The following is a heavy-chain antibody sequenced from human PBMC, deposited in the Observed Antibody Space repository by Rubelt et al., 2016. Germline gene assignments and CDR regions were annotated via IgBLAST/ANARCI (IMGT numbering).Heavy chain of an antibody. CDR2: ITGRGGST. V-gene: IGHV3-23*01. J-gene: IGHJ4*02. CDR1: GFTFSSYA. CDR3: AKGTGPRRGGTDY. D-gene: IGHD3/OR15-3a*01. Sequence: EVQLLESGGGLVQPGGSLRLSCAASGFTFSSYAMSLVRQAPGEGLVCVSAITGRGGSTSYADSVKGRFTSSRDNAKNTLYLQMNSLRAEDTAVYYCAKGTGPRRGGTDYWGQGTLVTVSS.